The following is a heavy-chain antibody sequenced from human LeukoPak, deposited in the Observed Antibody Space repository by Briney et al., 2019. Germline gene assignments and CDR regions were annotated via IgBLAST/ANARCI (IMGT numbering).Heavy chain of an antibody. D-gene: IGHD3-22*01. CDR2: ISTSGST. V-gene: IGHV4-4*09. J-gene: IGHJ4*02. Sequence: SETLSLTCAVSAASISNYYWSWIRRAPGKGLEWIGYISTSGSTNYNPSLKSRVSISLDTSKNRFSLNLNFVTAADTAVYYCASPRSGYRYTFDYWGQGALVTVSS. CDR1: AASISNYY. CDR3: ASPRSGYRYTFDY.